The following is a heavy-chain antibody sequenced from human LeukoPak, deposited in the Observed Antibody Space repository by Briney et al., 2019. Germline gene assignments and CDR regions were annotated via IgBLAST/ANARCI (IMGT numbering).Heavy chain of an antibody. CDR2: IIPIFGTA. D-gene: IGHD6-13*01. CDR1: GGTFSSYA. J-gene: IGHJ6*04. CDR3: ARVVAAAAALEVGMDV. V-gene: IGHV1-69*06. Sequence: SVKVSCKASGGTFSSYALSCVRQAPGQGLEWMGGIIPIFGTANYAQKFQGRVTITADKSTSTAYMGLSSLRSEDTAVYYCARVVAAAAALEVGMDVWGKGTTVTVSS.